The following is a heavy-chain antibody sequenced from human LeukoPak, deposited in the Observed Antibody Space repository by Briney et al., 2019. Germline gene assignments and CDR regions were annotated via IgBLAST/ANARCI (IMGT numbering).Heavy chain of an antibody. Sequence: SETLSLTCTVSGGSISSYYWSWIRQPPGKGLEWIGYIYYSGSTNYNPSLKSRVTISVDTSKNQFSLKLSSVTAADTAVYYCATSFQYSSGWYDAWGQGTLVTASS. D-gene: IGHD6-19*01. CDR2: IYYSGST. J-gene: IGHJ5*02. CDR3: ATSFQYSSGWYDA. V-gene: IGHV4-59*08. CDR1: GGSISSYY.